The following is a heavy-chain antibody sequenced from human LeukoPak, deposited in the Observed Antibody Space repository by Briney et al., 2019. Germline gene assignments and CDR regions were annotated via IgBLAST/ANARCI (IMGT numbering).Heavy chain of an antibody. CDR1: GFTFSSYV. D-gene: IGHD6-13*01. Sequence: GGSLRLSCAASGFTFSSYVMSWVRQAPGKGLEWVSVISSSGGSTYYADFVKGRFTISRDNSKNTLYLHMNSLRGDDTAEYYCAKGGHSSIWSYYYYYMDVWGKGATVTVSS. J-gene: IGHJ6*03. CDR3: AKGGHSSIWSYYYYYMDV. V-gene: IGHV3-23*01. CDR2: ISSSGGST.